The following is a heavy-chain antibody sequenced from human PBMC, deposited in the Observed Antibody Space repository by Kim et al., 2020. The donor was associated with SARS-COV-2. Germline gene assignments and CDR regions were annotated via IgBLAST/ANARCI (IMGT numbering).Heavy chain of an antibody. CDR3: AREDYYGSGIYAFDI. CDR2: IYSGGST. J-gene: IGHJ3*02. CDR1: GFTVSSNY. V-gene: IGHV3-53*01. D-gene: IGHD3-10*01. Sequence: GGSLRLSCAASGFTVSSNYMSWVRQAPGKGLEWVSVIYSGGSTYYADSVKGRFTISRDNSKNTLYLQMNSLRAEDTAVYYCAREDYYGSGIYAFDIWGQGTMVPVSS.